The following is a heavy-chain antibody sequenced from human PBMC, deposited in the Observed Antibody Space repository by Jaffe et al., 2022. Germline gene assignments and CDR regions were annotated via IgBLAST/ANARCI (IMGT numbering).Heavy chain of an antibody. Sequence: QVQLQQWGAGLLKPSETLSLTCAVYGGSFSGYYWSWIRQPPGKGLEWIGEINHSGSTNYNPSLKSRVTISVDTSKNQFSLKLSSVTAADTAVYYCARRQGFWSITIFRRWAFDIWGQGTMVTVSS. CDR1: GGSFSGYY. CDR2: INHSGST. V-gene: IGHV4-34*01. D-gene: IGHD3-9*01. CDR3: ARRQGFWSITIFRRWAFDI. J-gene: IGHJ3*02.